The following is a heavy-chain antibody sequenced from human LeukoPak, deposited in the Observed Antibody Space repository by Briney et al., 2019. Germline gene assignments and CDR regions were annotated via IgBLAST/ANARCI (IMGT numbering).Heavy chain of an antibody. V-gene: IGHV4-34*01. D-gene: IGHD3-22*01. CDR3: ARGRSIQTYYYDSSGYYQVPRRYYYYMDV. Sequence: PSETLSLTCAVYGGSFSGYYWSWIRQPPGKGLEWIGEINHSGSTHYNPSLKSRVTISVDTSKNQFSLKLSSVTAADTAVYYCARGRSIQTYYYDSSGYYQVPRRYYYYMDVWGKGTTVTVSS. CDR1: GGSFSGYY. CDR2: INHSGST. J-gene: IGHJ6*03.